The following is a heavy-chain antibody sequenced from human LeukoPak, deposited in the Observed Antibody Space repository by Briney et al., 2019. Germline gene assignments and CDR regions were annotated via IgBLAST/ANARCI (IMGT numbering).Heavy chain of an antibody. CDR3: ARGYYDSSGYYYYYYMDV. D-gene: IGHD3-22*01. CDR2: INPNSGGT. V-gene: IGHV1-2*02. J-gene: IGHJ6*03. CDR1: GYTFTRYY. Sequence: ASVKVSCKASGYTFTRYYMHSVRQAPGQGLEWMGWINPNSGGTNYAQKFQGRVTMTRDTSISTAYMELSRLRSDDTAVYYCARGYYDSSGYYYYYYMDVWGKGTTVTVSS.